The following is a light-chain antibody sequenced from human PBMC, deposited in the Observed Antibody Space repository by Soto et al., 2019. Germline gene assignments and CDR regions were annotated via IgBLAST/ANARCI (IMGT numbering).Light chain of an antibody. CDR2: EVS. CDR1: SSDVGGYNY. J-gene: IGLJ3*02. CDR3: SSYTSSSTLAV. Sequence: QSVLTQPASVSGSPGQSITISRTGTSSDVGGYNYVSWYQQHPGKAPKLMIYEVSNRPSGVSNRFSGSKSGNTASLTISGLQAEDEADYYCSSYTSSSTLAVFGARTKLTVL. V-gene: IGLV2-14*01.